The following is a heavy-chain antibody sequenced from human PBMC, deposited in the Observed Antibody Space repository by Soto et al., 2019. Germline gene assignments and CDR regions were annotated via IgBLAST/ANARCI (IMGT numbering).Heavy chain of an antibody. CDR3: AGDIPSGSYRFDY. V-gene: IGHV4-4*02. CDR1: GVSINNNNW. D-gene: IGHD1-26*01. Sequence: SETLSLTCAVSGVSINNNNWWSWLSQPPGKGLEWIGYIYYSGSTNYNPSLKSRVIMSVDTSKNQFSLKLTSVTATDTAVYYCAGDIPSGSYRFDYWGQGALVTVSS. CDR2: IYYSGST. J-gene: IGHJ4*02.